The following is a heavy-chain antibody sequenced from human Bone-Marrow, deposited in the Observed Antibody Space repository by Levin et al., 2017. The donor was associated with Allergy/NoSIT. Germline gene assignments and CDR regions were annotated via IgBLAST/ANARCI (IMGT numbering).Heavy chain of an antibody. Sequence: GGSLRLSCATSKFMFDDYGMYWVRQAPGKGLEWVSGISWNSGKTHYADSVKGRFVISRDNAKNSLYLQMNSLRTEDTALYYCVKSLNTMTMYDGFEFWGQGTMVTVSA. V-gene: IGHV3-9*01. J-gene: IGHJ3*01. CDR3: VKSLNTMTMYDGFEF. CDR2: ISWNSGKT. D-gene: IGHD1/OR15-1a*01. CDR1: KFMFDDYG.